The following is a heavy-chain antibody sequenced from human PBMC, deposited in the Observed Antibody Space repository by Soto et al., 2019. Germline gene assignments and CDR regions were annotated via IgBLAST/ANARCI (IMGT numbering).Heavy chain of an antibody. V-gene: IGHV1-69*13. CDR3: ARAGASGGRAYYYGMDV. D-gene: IGHD7-27*01. CDR2: IIPIFGTA. Sequence: AASVKVSCKASGGTFSSYAISWVRQAPGQGLEWMGGIIPIFGTANYAQKFQGRVTITADESTSTAYMELSSLRSEDTAVYYCARAGASGGRAYYYGMDVWGQGTTVTVSS. CDR1: GGTFSSYA. J-gene: IGHJ6*02.